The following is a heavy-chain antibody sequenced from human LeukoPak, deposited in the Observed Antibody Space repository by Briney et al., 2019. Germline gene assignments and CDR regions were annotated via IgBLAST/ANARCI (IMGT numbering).Heavy chain of an antibody. D-gene: IGHD3-10*01. J-gene: IGHJ4*02. V-gene: IGHV3-7*01. CDR1: GFTFSSSW. CDR2: IKEAGREK. Sequence: GGSLRLSCATSGFTFSSSWMSWVRQAPGKGLECVANIKEAGREKYYVDSVKGRFTISRDNAKNSLYLQMSSLRAEDTAVYYSARGGRPDYWGQGTLVTVSS. CDR3: ARGGRPDY.